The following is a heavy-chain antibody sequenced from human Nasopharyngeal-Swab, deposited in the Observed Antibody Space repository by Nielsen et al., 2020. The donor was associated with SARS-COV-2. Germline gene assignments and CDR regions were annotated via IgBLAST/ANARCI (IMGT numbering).Heavy chain of an antibody. CDR2: IYYGGST. Sequence: WIRQPPGKGLEWIGNIYYGGSTYYNPSLKSRVTISVDTSKNQFSLKLSSVIAADTAVYYCARGDYSGSGSYRYPLYYYYYYGMDVWGQGTTVTVSS. CDR3: ARGDYSGSGSYRYPLYYYYYYGMDV. J-gene: IGHJ6*02. D-gene: IGHD3-10*01. V-gene: IGHV4-39*07.